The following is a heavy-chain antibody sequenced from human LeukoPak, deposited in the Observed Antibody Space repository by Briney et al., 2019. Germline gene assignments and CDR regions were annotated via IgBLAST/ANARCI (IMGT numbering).Heavy chain of an antibody. V-gene: IGHV1-18*01. D-gene: IGHD6-13*01. Sequence: ASVKVSCKASGYTFTSYGISWVRQAPGQGLEWMGWISAYNGHTNYAQKFLDRVTTTTDTSTGTAYMELRSLRSDDTAMYYCARDERGSSSSFDYWGQGTLVTVSS. J-gene: IGHJ4*02. CDR2: ISAYNGHT. CDR3: ARDERGSSSSFDY. CDR1: GYTFTSYG.